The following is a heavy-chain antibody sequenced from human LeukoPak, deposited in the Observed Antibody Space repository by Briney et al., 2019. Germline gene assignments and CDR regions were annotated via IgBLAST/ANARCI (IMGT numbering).Heavy chain of an antibody. D-gene: IGHD2-2*01. CDR3: VRDCSSASLSSGCYYAMDV. CDR2: IKQDGSEK. CDR1: GFTFNDYW. V-gene: IGHV3-7*03. Sequence: GGSLRLSCAASGFTFNDYWMTWVRQAPGKGRECVAHIKQDGSEKYYVDSLKGRFTISRDNAKNSLFLQMNSLRAEDTAVYYCVRDCSSASLSSGCYYAMDVWGKGTTVTVSS. J-gene: IGHJ6*04.